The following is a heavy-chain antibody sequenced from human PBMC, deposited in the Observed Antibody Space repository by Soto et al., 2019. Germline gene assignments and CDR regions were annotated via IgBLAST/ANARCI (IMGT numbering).Heavy chain of an antibody. J-gene: IGHJ6*02. Sequence: GGSLRLSCAASGFTFSGAAMHWVRQASGKGLEWVGRIRSKANSYATAYAASVKGRFTISRDDSRNTAYLQMNSLKTEDTAVYYCTRPRAYSGYDRTTYYYYGMDVWGQGTTVTVSS. CDR1: GFTFSGAA. V-gene: IGHV3-73*01. D-gene: IGHD5-12*01. CDR2: IRSKANSYAT. CDR3: TRPRAYSGYDRTTYYYYGMDV.